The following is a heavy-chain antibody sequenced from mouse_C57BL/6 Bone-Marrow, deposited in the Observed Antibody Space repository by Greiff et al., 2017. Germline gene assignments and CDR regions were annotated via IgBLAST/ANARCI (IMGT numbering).Heavy chain of an antibody. CDR2: IDPETGGT. CDR1: GYTFTDYE. CDR3: TGWDYDAAY. D-gene: IGHD2-4*01. Sequence: LVRPGASVTLSCKASGYTFTDYEMHWVKQTPVHGLEWIGAIDPETGGTAYNQKFKGKAILTADKSSSTAYMELRSLTSEDSAVYYCTGWDYDAAYWGQGTLVTVSA. J-gene: IGHJ3*01. V-gene: IGHV1-15*01.